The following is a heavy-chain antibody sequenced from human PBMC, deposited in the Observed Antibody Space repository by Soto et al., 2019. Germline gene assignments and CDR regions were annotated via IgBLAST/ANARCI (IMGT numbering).Heavy chain of an antibody. D-gene: IGHD7-27*01. J-gene: IGHJ6*02. CDR3: AAELGFGKLAVV. CDR1: GDTFKNCV. Sequence: QVQVVQSGVEVRRPGSSVKVSCKASGDTFKNCVISWVRQAPGQGLEWMGGINPLFGTTDFAQRFQGRLTITTDESTTTAYMELSRLRSEATASYYCAAELGFGKLAVVWGQGTTVIVSS. CDR2: INPLFGTT. V-gene: IGHV1-69*01.